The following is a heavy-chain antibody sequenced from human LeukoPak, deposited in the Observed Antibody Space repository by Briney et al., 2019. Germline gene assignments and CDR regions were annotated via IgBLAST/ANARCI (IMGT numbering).Heavy chain of an antibody. Sequence: ASVKVSCKASGYTFTSYGISWVRQAPGQGLEWMGWISAYSGNTNYAQKLQGRVTMTTDTSTSTAYMELRSLRSDDTAVYYCARDQYYDSSGYFDYWGQGTLVTVSS. CDR2: ISAYSGNT. CDR3: ARDQYYDSSGYFDY. D-gene: IGHD3-22*01. J-gene: IGHJ4*02. CDR1: GYTFTSYG. V-gene: IGHV1-18*01.